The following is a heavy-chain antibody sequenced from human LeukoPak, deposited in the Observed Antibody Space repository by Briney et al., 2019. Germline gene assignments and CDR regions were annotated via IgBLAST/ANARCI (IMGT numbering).Heavy chain of an antibody. D-gene: IGHD6-19*01. V-gene: IGHV3-7*01. J-gene: IGHJ4*02. CDR3: ARDRFSAVAGTGFDY. CDR2: IKQDGSEK. Sequence: GGSLRLSCAASGFTFSSYWLSWVRQAPGEGLGGVANIKQDGSEKYYVDSVKGRFTISRDNAKNSLYLQMDSLRAEDTAVYYCARDRFSAVAGTGFDYWGQGTLVTVSS. CDR1: GFTFSSYW.